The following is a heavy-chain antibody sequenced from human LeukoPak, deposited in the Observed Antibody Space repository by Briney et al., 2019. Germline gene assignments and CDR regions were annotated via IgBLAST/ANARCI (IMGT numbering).Heavy chain of an antibody. V-gene: IGHV4-34*01. D-gene: IGHD4-17*01. J-gene: IGHJ4*02. CDR1: GGSFSGYY. CDR3: ARETGGYGDYLFGY. Sequence: PSETLSLTCAVYGGSFSGYYWSWIRQPPGKGLEWIREINHSGSTNYNPSLKSRVTISVDTSKNQFSLKLSSVTAADTAVYYCARETGGYGDYLFGYWGQGTLVTVSS. CDR2: INHSGST.